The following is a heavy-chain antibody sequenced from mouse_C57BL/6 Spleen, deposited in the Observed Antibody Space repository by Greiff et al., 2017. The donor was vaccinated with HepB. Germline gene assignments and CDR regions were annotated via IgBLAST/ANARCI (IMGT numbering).Heavy chain of an antibody. CDR2: IYPGSGNT. CDR3: ARSDGSSSFAY. Sequence: QVQLQQSGAELVRPGASVKLSCKASGYTFTDYYINWVKQRPGQGLEWIARIYPGSGNTYYNEKFKGKATLTAEKSSSTAYMQLSSLTSEDSAVYFCARSDGSSSFAYWGQGTLVTVSA. J-gene: IGHJ3*01. D-gene: IGHD1-1*01. CDR1: GYTFTDYY. V-gene: IGHV1-76*01.